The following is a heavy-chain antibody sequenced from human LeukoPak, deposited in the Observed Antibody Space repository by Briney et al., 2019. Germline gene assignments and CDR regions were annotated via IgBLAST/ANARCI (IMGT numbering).Heavy chain of an antibody. D-gene: IGHD3-22*01. J-gene: IGHJ4*02. CDR3: ARDVARPYFDTSGYYPYYFDY. CDR1: GYIFTSYG. Sequence: GAPVKVSCTASGYIFTSYGISWLRQAPGQGLEWMGWTSAFNGNTNYTQKLQGRVTMTTETSTSTAYMELRSLRSDDTAVYYCARDVARPYFDTSGYYPYYFDYWGQGTLVTVSS. CDR2: TSAFNGNT. V-gene: IGHV1-18*01.